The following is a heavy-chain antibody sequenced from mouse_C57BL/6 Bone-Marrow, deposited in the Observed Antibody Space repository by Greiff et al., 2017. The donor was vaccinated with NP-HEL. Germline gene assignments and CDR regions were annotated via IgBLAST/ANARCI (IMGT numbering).Heavy chain of an antibody. CDR2: INPNYGTT. CDR1: GYSFTDYN. CDR3: ARNFDTTVVATDY. J-gene: IGHJ2*01. D-gene: IGHD1-1*01. Sequence: VHVKQSGPELVKPGASVKISCKASGYSFTDYNMNWVKQSNGKSLEWIGVINPNYGTTSYNQKFKGKATLTVDQSSSTAYMQLNSLTSEDSAVYYCARNFDTTVVATDYWGQGTTLTVSS. V-gene: IGHV1-39*01.